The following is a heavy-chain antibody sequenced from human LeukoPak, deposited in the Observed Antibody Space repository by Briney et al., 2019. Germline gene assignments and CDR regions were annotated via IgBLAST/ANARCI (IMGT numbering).Heavy chain of an antibody. J-gene: IGHJ4*02. Sequence: PSETLSLTCTVSGDFSSAYYWTWIRQPAGKGLEWIGRIYASGSTNYKPSLKSRVTMSLDTSKNQFSLKLSSVTAADTAVYYCARGAKGTGIFDYWGQGTLVTVSS. D-gene: IGHD3/OR15-3a*01. CDR1: GDFSSAYY. V-gene: IGHV4-4*07. CDR2: IYASGST. CDR3: ARGAKGTGIFDY.